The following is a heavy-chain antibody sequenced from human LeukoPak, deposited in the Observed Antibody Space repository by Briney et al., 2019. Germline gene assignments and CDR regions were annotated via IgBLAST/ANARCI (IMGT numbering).Heavy chain of an antibody. Sequence: PGGSLRVSCAASGFTVSSNYMSWVRQAPGKGLEWVSVIYSGGSTYYADSVKGRFTISRDNSKNTLYLQMNSLRAEDTAVYYCARDRRYYDSSGYYPGYFDYWGQGTLVTVSS. CDR1: GFTVSSNY. J-gene: IGHJ4*02. CDR3: ARDRRYYDSSGYYPGYFDY. CDR2: IYSGGST. D-gene: IGHD3-22*01. V-gene: IGHV3-66*01.